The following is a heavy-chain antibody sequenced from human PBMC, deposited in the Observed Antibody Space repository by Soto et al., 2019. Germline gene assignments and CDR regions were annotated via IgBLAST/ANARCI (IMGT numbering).Heavy chain of an antibody. D-gene: IGHD3-10*01. V-gene: IGHV1-24*01. J-gene: IGHJ6*02. CDR1: GYTLTELS. Sequence: ASVKVSCKVSGYTLTELSMHWVRQAPGKGLEWMGGFDPEDGETIYAQKFQGRVTMTEDTSTDTAYMELSSLRSEDTAVYYCATDRGAMPSGLRGAILTHYGMDVWGQGTTGTAP. CDR2: FDPEDGET. CDR3: ATDRGAMPSGLRGAILTHYGMDV.